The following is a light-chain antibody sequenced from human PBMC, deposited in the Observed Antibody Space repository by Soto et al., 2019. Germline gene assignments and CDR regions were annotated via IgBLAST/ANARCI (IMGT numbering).Light chain of an antibody. V-gene: IGKV1-5*03. J-gene: IGKJ1*01. CDR3: QQYNSYRK. CDR2: KAS. Sequence: DIQMTQSPSTLSGSVGDRVTITCRASQSISSWLAWYQQKPGKAPKLLIYKASTLKSGVPSWFSGSGSGTEFTLTISSLQPDDFATYYCQQYNSYRKFGQGTKVDIK. CDR1: QSISSW.